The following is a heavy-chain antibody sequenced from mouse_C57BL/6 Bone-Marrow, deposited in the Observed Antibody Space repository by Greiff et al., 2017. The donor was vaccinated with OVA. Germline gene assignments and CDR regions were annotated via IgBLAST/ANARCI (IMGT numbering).Heavy chain of an antibody. V-gene: IGHV1-9*01. D-gene: IGHD1-1*01. CDR3: ARLDIYYYGSSVRDY. CDR1: GYTFTGYW. J-gene: IGHJ4*01. Sequence: QVQLQQSGAELMKPGASVKLSCKATGYTFTGYWIEWVKQRPGHGLAWIGEILPGSGSTNYNEKFKGKATFTADTSSNTAYMQLSSLTTEDSAIYDGARLDIYYYGSSVRDYWGQGTSVTGSS. CDR2: ILPGSGST.